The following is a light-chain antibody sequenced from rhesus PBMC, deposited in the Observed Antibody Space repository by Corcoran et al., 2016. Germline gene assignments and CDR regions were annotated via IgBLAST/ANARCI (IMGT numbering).Light chain of an antibody. V-gene: IGKV4-1*01. Sequence: DIMMTQSPESLAVSLGERVTINCKSSQSLLYSSNNKNYLAWYQQKPEQAPKVLIYWASTRESGVANRFSGGGSGTDFTLTISGRQAEDVAVYYCQQYYSPLLTFGGGTKVEI. CDR3: QQYYSPLLT. CDR2: WAS. J-gene: IGKJ4*01. CDR1: QSLLYSSNNKNY.